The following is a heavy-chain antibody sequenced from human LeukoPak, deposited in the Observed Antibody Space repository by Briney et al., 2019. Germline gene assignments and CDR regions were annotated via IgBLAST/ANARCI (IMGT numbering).Heavy chain of an antibody. CDR1: GGTFSSYA. CDR3: ARARGYSYGPTADNYYYYGMDV. Sequence: ASVKVSCKASGGTFSSYAISWVRQAPGQGLEWMGGIIPIFGTANYAQKFQGRVTITADESTSTAYMELSSLRSEDTAVYYCARARGYSYGPTADNYYYYGMDVWGQGTTVTVSS. J-gene: IGHJ6*02. CDR2: IIPIFGTA. D-gene: IGHD5-18*01. V-gene: IGHV1-69*13.